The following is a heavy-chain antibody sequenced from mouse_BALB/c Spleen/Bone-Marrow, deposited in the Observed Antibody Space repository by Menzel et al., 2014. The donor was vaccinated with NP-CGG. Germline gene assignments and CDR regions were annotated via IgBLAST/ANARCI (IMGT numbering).Heavy chain of an antibody. CDR2: IYPGDGDT. V-gene: IGHV1-87*01. Sequence: VQLQQSGAELAGPGASVKLSCKAAGYTFTSYWMQWVKQRPGQGLEWIGAIYPGDGDTRYSQKFKEKATLTADKSSSTAYIQLSSLASEDSAVYYCARRGSDYENAMDYWGQGTSVNVSS. J-gene: IGHJ4*01. D-gene: IGHD2-4*01. CDR3: ARRGSDYENAMDY. CDR1: GYTFTSYW.